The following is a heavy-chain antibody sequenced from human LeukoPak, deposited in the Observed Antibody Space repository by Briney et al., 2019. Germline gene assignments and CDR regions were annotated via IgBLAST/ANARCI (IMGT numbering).Heavy chain of an antibody. CDR1: GGSISSYF. D-gene: IGHD3-22*01. CDR2: FFYSGSA. V-gene: IGHV4-59*08. CDR3: ARRNFYDSGTYHYYFDY. J-gene: IGHJ4*02. Sequence: SETLSLTCTVSGGSISSYFWTWIRQPPGKGLEWIGFFFYSGSANYNPSLKSRVTISGDTSKNQFSLKLSSVTAADTAVYYCARRNFYDSGTYHYYFDYWGQGTLVTVSS.